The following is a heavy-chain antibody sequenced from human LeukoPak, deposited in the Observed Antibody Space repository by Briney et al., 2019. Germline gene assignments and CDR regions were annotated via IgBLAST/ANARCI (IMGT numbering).Heavy chain of an antibody. V-gene: IGHV3-53*04. D-gene: IGHD1-1*01. CDR2: IYNTGST. CDR1: GFTLSPSY. Sequence: GGSLRLFCAASGFTLSPSYMICVRQPPGKGLEWVSVIYNTGSTYNADSVKGRFTISRHNSKNTVYLQMNNLRAEDTAMYYIPRVDTTLSIMPNYSGQATLVTVSS. J-gene: IGHJ4*02. CDR3: PRVDTTLSIMPNY.